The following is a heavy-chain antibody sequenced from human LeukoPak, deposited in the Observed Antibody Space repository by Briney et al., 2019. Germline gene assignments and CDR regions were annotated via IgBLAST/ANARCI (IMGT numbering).Heavy chain of an antibody. CDR1: GYTFTTFG. D-gene: IGHD5-18*01. CDR2: ISPYNGNT. Sequence: ASVKVSCKPSGYTFTTFGINWVRQAPGQGLEWMGGISPYNGNTNYAQKLQGRVTMTTDTSTNTAYMELRSLRSDDTAVYYCARDKGRAYSYGYVDYWGQGTLVTVS. J-gene: IGHJ4*02. V-gene: IGHV1-18*01. CDR3: ARDKGRAYSYGYVDY.